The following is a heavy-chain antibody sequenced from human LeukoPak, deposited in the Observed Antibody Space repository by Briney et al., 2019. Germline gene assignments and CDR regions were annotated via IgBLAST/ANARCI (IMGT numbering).Heavy chain of an antibody. V-gene: IGHV4-34*01. J-gene: IGHJ4*02. CDR2: INHSGST. CDR3: ARDPRSYHYYYDSRGYYRD. Sequence: PSETLSLTCAVYGGSFSGYYWSWIRQPPGKGLEWIGEINHSGSTNYNPSLKSRVTISVDTSKNQFSLKLSSVTAADTAVYYCARDPRSYHYYYDSRGYYRDWGQGTLVTVSS. CDR1: GGSFSGYY. D-gene: IGHD3-22*01.